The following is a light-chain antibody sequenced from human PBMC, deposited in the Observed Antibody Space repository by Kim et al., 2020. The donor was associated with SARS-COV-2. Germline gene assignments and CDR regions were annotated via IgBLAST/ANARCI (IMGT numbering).Light chain of an antibody. Sequence: EIVMTQSPATLSVSPGERATLSCRASQSASNNLGWYQQKRGQAPRLLIYGASTRATGIPARFSGSGSGTEFTLTISSLQSEDFAVYYCQQYNNWPLTFGQGTKVDIK. CDR1: QSASNN. CDR3: QQYNNWPLT. V-gene: IGKV3-15*01. J-gene: IGKJ1*01. CDR2: GAS.